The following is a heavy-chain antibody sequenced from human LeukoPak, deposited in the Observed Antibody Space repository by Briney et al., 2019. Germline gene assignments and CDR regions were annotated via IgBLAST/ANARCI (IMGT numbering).Heavy chain of an antibody. CDR1: GGSISSGGYY. Sequence: PSQTLSLTCTVSGGSISSGGYYWSWIRQPPGKGLEWIGYIYHSGSTYYNPSLKSRVTISVDRSKNQFSLKLSSVTAADTAVYYCARETSQLGMYVYWGQGTLVTVSS. V-gene: IGHV4-30-2*01. D-gene: IGHD2-2*01. CDR3: ARETSQLGMYVY. CDR2: IYHSGST. J-gene: IGHJ4*02.